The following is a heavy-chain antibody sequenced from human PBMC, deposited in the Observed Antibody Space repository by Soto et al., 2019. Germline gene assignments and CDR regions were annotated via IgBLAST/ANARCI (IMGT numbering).Heavy chain of an antibody. D-gene: IGHD3-22*01. Sequence: QVQLVESGGGLVKPGGSLTLSCAASGFTFRDSYMSWIRQAPGKGLEWIAYISTSGSLIYYAESMKGRFNISRHDAKNSLFLQIKNLRAEDTAVYYCATSRAGSRASYYCYFDSWGQGTLVTVSS. CDR3: ATSRAGSRASYYCYFDS. CDR2: ISTSGSLI. CDR1: GFTFRDSY. V-gene: IGHV3-11*01. J-gene: IGHJ4*03.